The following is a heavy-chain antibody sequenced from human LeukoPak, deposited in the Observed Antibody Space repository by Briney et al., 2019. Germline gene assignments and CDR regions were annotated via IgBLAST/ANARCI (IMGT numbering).Heavy chain of an antibody. CDR2: ISSSGGTK. V-gene: IGHV3-48*04. CDR1: GFTFSSYW. D-gene: IGHD6-19*01. CDR3: ARGDTVMVTAVAGTGVDLDY. Sequence: PGGSLRLSCAASGFTFSSYWMHWVRQAPGKGLEWVSQISSSGGTKYYADSVKGRFTISRDNAKNSVYLQMNTLRAEDTAVYYCARGDTVMVTAVAGTGVDLDYWGQGTLVTVSS. J-gene: IGHJ4*02.